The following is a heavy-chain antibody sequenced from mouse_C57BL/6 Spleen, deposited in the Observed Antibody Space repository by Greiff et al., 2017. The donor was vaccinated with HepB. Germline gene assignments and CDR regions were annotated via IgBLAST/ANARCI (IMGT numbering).Heavy chain of an antibody. J-gene: IGHJ3*01. CDR3: TRGGSNYVVAY. CDR1: GFTFSSYA. D-gene: IGHD2-5*01. CDR2: ISSGGDYI. Sequence: EVKVEESGEGLVKPGGSLKLSCAASGFTFSSYAMSWVRQTPEKRLEWVAYISSGGDYIYYADTVKGRFTISRDNARNTLYLQMSSLKSEDTAMYYCTRGGSNYVVAYWGQGTLVTVSA. V-gene: IGHV5-9-1*02.